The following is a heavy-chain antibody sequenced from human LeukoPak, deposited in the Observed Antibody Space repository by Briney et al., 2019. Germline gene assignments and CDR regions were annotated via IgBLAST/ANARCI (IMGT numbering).Heavy chain of an antibody. Sequence: GGSLRLSCTASGFSFSDYYMSWIRQAPGKGLQWLSYISGSGSTINYADSVKGRFTISRDNARNSLYLQMNSLRAEDTAVYYCARLYGGYSFDAFDIWGQGTMVTASS. D-gene: IGHD5-18*01. J-gene: IGHJ3*02. CDR3: ARLYGGYSFDAFDI. CDR1: GFSFSDYY. CDR2: ISGSGSTI. V-gene: IGHV3-11*04.